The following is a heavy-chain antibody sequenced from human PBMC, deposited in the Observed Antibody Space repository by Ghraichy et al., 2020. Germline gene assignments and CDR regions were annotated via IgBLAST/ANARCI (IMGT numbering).Heavy chain of an antibody. V-gene: IGHV4-59*01. D-gene: IGHD2-15*01. CDR2: IYHSGST. J-gene: IGHJ2*01. Sequence: SETLSLTCTVPGGSINTYYWSWIRQPPGKGLEWIANIYHSGSTNYNPSLKSRVTVSVDTSKNQFSLKLTSVTAADTAVYYCARESATREYCSGGSCYPAYWFFDLWGRGTLVTVSS. CDR1: GGSINTYY. CDR3: ARESATREYCSGGSCYPAYWFFDL.